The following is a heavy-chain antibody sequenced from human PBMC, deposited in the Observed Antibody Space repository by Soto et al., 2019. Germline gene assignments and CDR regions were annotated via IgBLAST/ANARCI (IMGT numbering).Heavy chain of an antibody. CDR1: GYTFANYA. Sequence: QVLLVQSGAEVKTPGASVKVSCKTSGYTFANYALHWVRQAPGQRLEWMGWINGGNGNTKYSQKFQGRVTITRDGSASTAYMELSSLRSEDTAVYYCAREDGGWSQLYFDYWGQGTLVTVSS. D-gene: IGHD6-19*01. V-gene: IGHV1-3*01. J-gene: IGHJ4*02. CDR2: INGGNGNT. CDR3: AREDGGWSQLYFDY.